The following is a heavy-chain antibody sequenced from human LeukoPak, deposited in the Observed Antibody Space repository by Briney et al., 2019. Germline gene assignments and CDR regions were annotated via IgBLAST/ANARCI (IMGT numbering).Heavy chain of an antibody. J-gene: IGHJ1*01. CDR1: GFTLSNYA. D-gene: IGHD2-15*01. V-gene: IGHV3-64D*06. CDR3: VKGVVVAASIWEYFHY. Sequence: GGSLRLSCRASGFTLSNYAMHWVRQAPGKGLEYVSSISSNGGTTYYADSVKGRFTISRDNSKNSLFLQMSSLRPEDTAVYYCVKGVVVAASIWEYFHYWGQGTLVTVSS. CDR2: ISSNGGTT.